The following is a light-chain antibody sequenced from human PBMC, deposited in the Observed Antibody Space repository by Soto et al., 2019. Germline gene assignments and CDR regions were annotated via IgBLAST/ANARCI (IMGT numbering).Light chain of an antibody. V-gene: IGKV3-11*01. J-gene: IGKJ5*01. CDR3: QQRSNWPPLT. CDR1: QSVSSY. CDR2: DAS. Sequence: EIVFTESPASLSFSPGERATLSCRASQSVSSYLAWYQQKPGQAPRLLIYDASNRATGIPARFSGSGSGTDFTLTISSLEPEDFAVYYCQQRSNWPPLTFGQRTRLAI.